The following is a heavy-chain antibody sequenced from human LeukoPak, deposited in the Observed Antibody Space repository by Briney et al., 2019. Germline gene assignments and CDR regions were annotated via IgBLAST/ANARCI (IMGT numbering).Heavy chain of an antibody. CDR3: VIWGDYDVLTGYYVPDY. CDR1: GFTFSNYA. Sequence: GASLRLSCVASGFTFSNYAMSWLRQAPGKGLEWVSAITGSGTNRYYADSLKGRFTTSRDNSKNTVFLQMNSLRHEDTAIYYCVIWGDYDVLTGYYVPDYWGQGTLVTVAS. J-gene: IGHJ4*02. CDR2: ITGSGTNR. V-gene: IGHV3-23*01. D-gene: IGHD3-9*01.